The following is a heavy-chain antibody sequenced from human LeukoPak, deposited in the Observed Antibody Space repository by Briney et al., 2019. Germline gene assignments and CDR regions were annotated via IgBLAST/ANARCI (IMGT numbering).Heavy chain of an antibody. CDR3: ARGPPLRIAPLCIGA. CDR1: GFTFSSYG. CDR2: IRHDGSNK. Sequence: GGSLRLSCAASGFTFSSYGIHWVRQAPGKGLEWVAFIRHDGSNKYYADSVKGRFIISRDKYKNTLYLQMNSLSAEDTAVYYCARGPPLRIAPLCIGAWGQGTLVTVSS. J-gene: IGHJ5*02. D-gene: IGHD2/OR15-2a*01. V-gene: IGHV3-30*02.